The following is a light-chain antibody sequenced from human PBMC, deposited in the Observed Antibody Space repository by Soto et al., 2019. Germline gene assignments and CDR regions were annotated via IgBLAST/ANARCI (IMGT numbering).Light chain of an antibody. CDR1: QSVSSN. CDR2: GAS. V-gene: IGKV3-15*01. CDR3: QQYNKWPPYT. J-gene: IGKJ2*01. Sequence: EIVMTQSPATLSVSPGERATLSCRASQSVSSNLAWYQQKPGQAPRLLIYGASTRATGIPARFSGSGSGTEFTLTISSLQSEYFAVYYCQQYNKWPPYTFGQVTKLEIK.